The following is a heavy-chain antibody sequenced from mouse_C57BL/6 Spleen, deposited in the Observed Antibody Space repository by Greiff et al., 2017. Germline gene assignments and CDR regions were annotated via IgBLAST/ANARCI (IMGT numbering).Heavy chain of an antibody. Sequence: EVMLVESGGGLVQPGGSLSLSCAASGFTFTDYYMSWVRQPPGKALEWLGFIRNKANGYTTEYSASVKGRFTISRDNSQSILYLQMNALRAEDSATYYCARFLWDVGFAYWGQGTLVTVSA. D-gene: IGHD4-1*01. V-gene: IGHV7-3*01. CDR1: GFTFTDYY. CDR2: IRNKANGYTT. J-gene: IGHJ3*01. CDR3: ARFLWDVGFAY.